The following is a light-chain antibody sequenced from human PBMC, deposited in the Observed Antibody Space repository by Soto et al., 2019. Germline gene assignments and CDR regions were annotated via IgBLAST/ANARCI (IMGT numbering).Light chain of an antibody. J-gene: IGLJ1*01. V-gene: IGLV1-40*01. CDR1: SSNIGAGYV. CDR2: QVT. CDR3: SSYTDSSNYV. Sequence: QSVLTQPPSVSGAPGQRVTISCTGSSSNIGAGYVVHWYQQLPGAAPKLMIYQVTNRPSGVSNRFSGSRSGNTASLTISGLQAEDEADYYCSSYTDSSNYVFGTGTKVTVL.